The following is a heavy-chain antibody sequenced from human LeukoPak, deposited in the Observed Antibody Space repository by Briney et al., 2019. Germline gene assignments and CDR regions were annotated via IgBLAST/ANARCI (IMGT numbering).Heavy chain of an antibody. D-gene: IGHD2-15*01. CDR2: IYYSGST. CDR3: ARHSGGSYPFDY. CDR1: GGSISSYY. V-gene: IGHV4-59*08. J-gene: IGHJ4*02. Sequence: SETLSLTCTVSGGSISSYYWSWIRQPPGKGLEWIGYIYYSGSTNYNPSLKSRFTISVDTSKNQFSLKLSSVTAADTAVYYCARHSGGSYPFDYWGQGTLVTVSS.